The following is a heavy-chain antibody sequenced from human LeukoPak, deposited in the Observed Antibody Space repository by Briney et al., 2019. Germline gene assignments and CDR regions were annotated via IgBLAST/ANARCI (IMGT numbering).Heavy chain of an antibody. Sequence: PSETLSLTCTVSGGSISSYYWSWIRQPPGKGLEWLGYIYYSGSTNYNPSLKSRVTISVDTSKNQFSLKLSSVTAADTAVYYCARVVAARLRYYYYYYMDVWGKGTTVTVSS. J-gene: IGHJ6*03. CDR3: ARVVAARLRYYYYYYMDV. CDR1: GGSISSYY. D-gene: IGHD6-6*01. V-gene: IGHV4-59*01. CDR2: IYYSGST.